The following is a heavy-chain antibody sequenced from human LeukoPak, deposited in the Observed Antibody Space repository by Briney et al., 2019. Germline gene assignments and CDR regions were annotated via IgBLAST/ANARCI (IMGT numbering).Heavy chain of an antibody. J-gene: IGHJ3*02. V-gene: IGHV1-69*02. CDR2: IIPILVIA. CDR3: ARGPSGTRDDAFDI. D-gene: IGHD2-2*01. CDR1: GGTFSSYT. Sequence: SSVKVSCKASGGTFSSYTISWVRQAPGQGLEWMGRIIPILVIANYAQNFQGRVTITADKSTSTAYMELSSLRSEDTAVYYCARGPSGTRDDAFDIWGQGTMVTVSS.